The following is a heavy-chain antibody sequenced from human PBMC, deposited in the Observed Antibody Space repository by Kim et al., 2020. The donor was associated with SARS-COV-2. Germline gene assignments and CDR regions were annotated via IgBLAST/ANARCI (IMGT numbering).Heavy chain of an antibody. CDR1: GFTFGDYA. CDR3: TRGPYDSSGYYGY. J-gene: IGHJ4*01. V-gene: IGHV3-49*04. CDR2: IRSRACGGTT. D-gene: IGHD3-22*01. Sequence: GGSLRLSCTASGFTFGDYAMNWVRQAPGKGLEWVGFIRSRACGGTTEDAASGKVRFTNTSDDSKSIPYLKMNSLKTEDTSVYYSTRGPYDSSGYYGYWGHGTLVTVSS.